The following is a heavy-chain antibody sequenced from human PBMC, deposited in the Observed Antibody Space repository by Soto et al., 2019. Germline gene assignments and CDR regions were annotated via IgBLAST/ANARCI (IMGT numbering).Heavy chain of an antibody. J-gene: IGHJ6*03. CDR1: GGTFSSYT. V-gene: IGHV1-69*02. CDR3: ARSEDIVVAPAAIAYYYYMDV. Sequence: QVQLVQSGAEVKKPGSSVKVSCKASGGTFSSYTISWVRQGPGQGLEWMGRIIPILGIANYAQKFQGRVTITADKSTSTAYMELSSLRSEDTAVYYCARSEDIVVAPAAIAYYYYMDVWGKGTTVTVSS. CDR2: IIPILGIA. D-gene: IGHD2-2*01.